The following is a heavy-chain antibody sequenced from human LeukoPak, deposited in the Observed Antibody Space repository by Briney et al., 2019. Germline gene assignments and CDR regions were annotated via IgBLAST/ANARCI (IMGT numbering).Heavy chain of an antibody. CDR2: IFYSGNT. D-gene: IGHD4-23*01. CDR1: GGSISSYY. Sequence: SETLSLTCTVSGGSISSYYWSWIRQPPGKGLEWIGYIFYSGNTNYNPSLKSRVTISVDTSKNQFSLKLSSVTAADTAVYYCTRGGNWAFDHWGQGTLVTVSS. CDR3: TRGGNWAFDH. V-gene: IGHV4-59*01. J-gene: IGHJ4*02.